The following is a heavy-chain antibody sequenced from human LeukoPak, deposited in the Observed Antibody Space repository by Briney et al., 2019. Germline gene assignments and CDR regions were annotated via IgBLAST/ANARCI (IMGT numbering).Heavy chain of an antibody. Sequence: GGSLRLTCAASGFTFSSYSMNWVRQAPGKGLEWVSSISSSSSYIYYADSVKGRFTISRDNAKNSLYLQMNSLRAEDTAVYCCARRGYYDSSGYYYYFDYWGQGTLVTVSS. CDR1: GFTFSSYS. CDR2: ISSSSSYI. J-gene: IGHJ4*02. V-gene: IGHV3-21*01. D-gene: IGHD3-22*01. CDR3: ARRGYYDSSGYYYYFDY.